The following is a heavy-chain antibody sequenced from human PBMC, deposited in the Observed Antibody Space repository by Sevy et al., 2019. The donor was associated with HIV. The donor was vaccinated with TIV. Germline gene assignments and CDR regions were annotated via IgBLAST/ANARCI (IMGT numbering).Heavy chain of an antibody. CDR2: INHSGST. Sequence: SETLSLTCAVYGGSFSGYYWSWIRQPPGKGLERIGEINHSGSTNYNPSLKSRVTISVDTSKNQFSLKLSSVTAADTAVYYCARGAWIQLPGDAFDIWGQGTMVTVSS. D-gene: IGHD5-18*01. CDR1: GGSFSGYY. V-gene: IGHV4-34*01. CDR3: ARGAWIQLPGDAFDI. J-gene: IGHJ3*02.